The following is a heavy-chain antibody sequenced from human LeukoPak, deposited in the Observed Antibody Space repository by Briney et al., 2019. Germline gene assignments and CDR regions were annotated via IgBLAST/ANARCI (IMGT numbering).Heavy chain of an antibody. CDR3: ARRAVAATLGDAFDI. D-gene: IGHD6-19*01. CDR1: GYSFTSYW. J-gene: IGHJ3*02. CDR2: IYPGDSDT. V-gene: IGHV5-51*01. Sequence: GESLKISCKGSGYSFTSYWIGWVRQMPGKGLEWMGIIYPGDSDTRYSPSFQGQVTISADKSISTAYLQWSSLKASDTAMYYCARRAVAATLGDAFDIWGQGTMVTVSS.